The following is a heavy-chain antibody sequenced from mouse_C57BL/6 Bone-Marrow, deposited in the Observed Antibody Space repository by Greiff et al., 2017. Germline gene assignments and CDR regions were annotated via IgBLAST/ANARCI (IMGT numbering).Heavy chain of an antibody. CDR3: AKKGPSGYYAMYY. J-gene: IGHJ4*01. CDR1: GFSLTSYG. Sequence: VKLVASGPGLVAPSQSLSITCTVSGFSLTSYGVDWVRQPPGKGLEWLGVLWGGGSTNYNSALMSRLSIIKDNSKSQVFLKMNSLQTDYTAMYYCAKKGPSGYYAMYYWGQGTSVTVSS. D-gene: IGHD3-2*02. V-gene: IGHV2-9*01. CDR2: LWGGGST.